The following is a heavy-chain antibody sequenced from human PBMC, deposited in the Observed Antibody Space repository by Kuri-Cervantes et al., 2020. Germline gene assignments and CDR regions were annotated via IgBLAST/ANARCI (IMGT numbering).Heavy chain of an antibody. CDR2: IWYDGSNK. CDR3: ARVSGLPNHKYYYHYYMDV. CDR1: GFTFSSYG. D-gene: IGHD1-26*01. V-gene: IGHV3-33*01. J-gene: IGHJ6*03. Sequence: GESLKISCAASGFTFSSYGMHWVRQAPGKGLEWVAVIWYDGSNKYYADSVKGRFTISRDNSKNTLYLQMNTLRAEDTAVYYCARVSGLPNHKYYYHYYMDVWGKGTTVTVSS.